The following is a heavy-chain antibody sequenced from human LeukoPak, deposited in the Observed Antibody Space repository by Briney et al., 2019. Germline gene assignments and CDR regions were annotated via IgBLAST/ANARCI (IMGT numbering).Heavy chain of an antibody. V-gene: IGHV3-23*01. D-gene: IGHD2-15*01. CDR2: INANGVNT. CDR1: GFAFNFYA. CDR3: ARVTMVAAASYNWFVP. Sequence: GGSLRLSCAASGFAFNFYAMTWVRQAPGKGLQWVSTINANGVNTYYADSVRGRFTISRDNSKNTLYLQMNSLRAEDTAVYYCARVTMVAAASYNWFVPWGQGTLVTVSS. J-gene: IGHJ5*02.